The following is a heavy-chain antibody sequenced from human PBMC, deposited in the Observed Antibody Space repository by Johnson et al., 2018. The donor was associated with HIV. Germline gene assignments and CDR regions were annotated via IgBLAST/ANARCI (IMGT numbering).Heavy chain of an antibody. D-gene: IGHD4-17*01. CDR3: ARVRSSGPLVNDAFDI. CDR2: ISYDGSNK. CDR1: GFTFSSYA. J-gene: IGHJ3*02. V-gene: IGHV3-30*04. Sequence: VQLVESGGGVVQPGRSLRLSCAASGFTFSSYAMHWVRQAPGKGLEWVAVISYDGSNKYYADSVKGRFTISRDNSKNTLHLQMNSLRAEDTAVHYCARVRSSGPLVNDAFDIWGQGTMGTVSS.